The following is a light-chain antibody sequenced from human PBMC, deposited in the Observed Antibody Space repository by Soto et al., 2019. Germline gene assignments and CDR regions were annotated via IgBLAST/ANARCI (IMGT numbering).Light chain of an antibody. CDR3: AAWDDSLNGYV. J-gene: IGLJ1*01. V-gene: IGLV1-44*01. CDR2: ENN. Sequence: QSGLTQPPSASGAPGQRVTISCSGSSCHIGSNTVNWYQPLPGTAPKLLIYENNQRPPGVPDRSSGSKSGTSASLAISGLQSEDGADYYCAAWDDSLNGYVFGTGTKVTVL. CDR1: SCHIGSNT.